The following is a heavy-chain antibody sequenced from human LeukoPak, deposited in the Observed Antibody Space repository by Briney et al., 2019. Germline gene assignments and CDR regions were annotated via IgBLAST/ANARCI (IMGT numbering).Heavy chain of an antibody. CDR2: ISYDGSNK. V-gene: IGHV3-30*18. J-gene: IGHJ6*02. CDR1: GFTFSSYG. D-gene: IGHD2-2*01. CDR3: ANLEGRVPAAWREVYGMDV. Sequence: RPGGSLRLSCAASGFTFSSYGMHWVRQAPGKGLEWVAVISYDGSNKYYADSVKGRFTISRDNSKNTLYLQMNSLRAEDTAVYYCANLEGRVPAAWREVYGMDVWGQGTTVTVSS.